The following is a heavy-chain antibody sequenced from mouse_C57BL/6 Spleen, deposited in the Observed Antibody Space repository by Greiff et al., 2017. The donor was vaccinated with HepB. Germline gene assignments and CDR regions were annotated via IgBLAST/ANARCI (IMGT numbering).Heavy chain of an antibody. CDR2: IYPRSGNT. Sequence: QVQLKQSGAELARPGASVKLSCKASGYTFTSYGISWVKQRTGQGLEWIGEIYPRSGNTYYNEKFKGKATLTADKSSSTAYMELRSLTSEDSAVYFCAYYSNYGYWGQGTTLTVSS. V-gene: IGHV1-81*01. CDR1: GYTFTSYG. CDR3: AYYSNYGY. D-gene: IGHD2-5*01. J-gene: IGHJ2*01.